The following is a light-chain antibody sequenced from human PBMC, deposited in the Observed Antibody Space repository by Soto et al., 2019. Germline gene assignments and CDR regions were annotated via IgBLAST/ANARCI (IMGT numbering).Light chain of an antibody. V-gene: IGKV1-33*01. Sequence: DIQLTQSPSSLSASVGDRVTIVCQASQDISKKLNWYQQKPGKAPKLLIHDTSNLLPGVPSRFTGRGSGTDFIFTISSLQPEDFDTYYCPQYGVFGPGTKVDNK. CDR1: QDISKK. CDR2: DTS. CDR3: PQYGV. J-gene: IGKJ3*01.